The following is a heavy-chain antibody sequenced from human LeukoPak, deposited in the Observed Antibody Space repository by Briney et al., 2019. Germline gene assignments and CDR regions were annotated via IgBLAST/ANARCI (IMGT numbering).Heavy chain of an antibody. J-gene: IGHJ4*01. CDR1: GGTFSSYA. CDR3: ASSLTYYYXSSGYSY. Sequence: SVKVSCKASGGTFSSYAISWVRQAPGQGLEWMGRIIPIFGTANYAQKFQGRVTITTDESTSTAYMELSSLRSEDTAVYYCASSLTYYYXSSGYSYWGXGTLVXVS. CDR2: IIPIFGTA. D-gene: IGHD3-22*01. V-gene: IGHV1-69*05.